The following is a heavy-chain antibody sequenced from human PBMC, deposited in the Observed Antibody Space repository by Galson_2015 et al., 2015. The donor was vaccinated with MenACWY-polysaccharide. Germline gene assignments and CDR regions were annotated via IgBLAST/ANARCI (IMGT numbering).Heavy chain of an antibody. D-gene: IGHD6-13*01. CDR3: ARNPSRLDIAAASH. J-gene: IGHJ4*02. V-gene: IGHV3-30*02. Sequence: SLRLSCAGSGFNFGGNGLHWVCQAPGKGLEWVALIRNDGRKHYPDAVKGRFTISRDNSKNTLYLQMNSLRPEDTAVYYCARNPSRLDIAAASHWGQGALVSVSS. CDR2: IRNDGRK. CDR1: GFNFGGNG.